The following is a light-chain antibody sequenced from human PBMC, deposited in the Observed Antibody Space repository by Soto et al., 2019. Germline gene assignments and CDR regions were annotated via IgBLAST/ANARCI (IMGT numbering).Light chain of an antibody. J-gene: IGLJ2*01. CDR3: QSYDISLSVSVV. CDR2: GNT. CDR1: SSNIGAGYD. Sequence: QSLLTQPPSVSGAPGQRVTISCTGSSSNIGAGYDVQWYQQLPGAAPRLLIFGNTNRPSGVPDRFSGSRSGTSASLAISGLQAEDEADYYCQSYDISLSVSVVFGGGTKVTVL. V-gene: IGLV1-40*01.